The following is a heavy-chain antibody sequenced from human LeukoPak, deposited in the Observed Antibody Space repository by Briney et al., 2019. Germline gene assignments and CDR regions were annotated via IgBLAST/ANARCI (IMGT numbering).Heavy chain of an antibody. V-gene: IGHV1-46*01. CDR2: INPSGGST. CDR3: ARSPHILTGENFDY. CDR1: GYTFTSYS. Sequence: ASVKVSCKASGYTFTSYSMHWVRQAPGQGLEWMGIINPSGGSTNYAQKFQGRVTMTRDTSISTAYMELSRLRSDDTAVYYCARSPHILTGENFDYWGQGTLVTVSS. J-gene: IGHJ4*02. D-gene: IGHD3-9*01.